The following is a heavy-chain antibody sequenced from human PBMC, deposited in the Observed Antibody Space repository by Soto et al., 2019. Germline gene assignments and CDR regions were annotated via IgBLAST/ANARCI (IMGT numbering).Heavy chain of an antibody. CDR3: AKGPDGSGYYHNWFDS. Sequence: EVHLLESGGALVQPGGSLTLSCAASGFRFSDYAMSWVRQAPGKGLEWVSSISRTGDSAYYADSVKGRFASSRDRSKNRLSLQMNSLRVEDTAVYYCAKGPDGSGYYHNWFDSWGQGTLITVSA. CDR2: ISRTGDSA. CDR1: GFRFSDYA. D-gene: IGHD3-22*01. V-gene: IGHV3-23*01. J-gene: IGHJ5*01.